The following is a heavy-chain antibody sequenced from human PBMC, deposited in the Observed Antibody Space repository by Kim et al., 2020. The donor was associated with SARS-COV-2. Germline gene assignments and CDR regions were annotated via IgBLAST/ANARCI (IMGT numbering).Heavy chain of an antibody. D-gene: IGHD6-13*01. CDR3: ARGLAAALPDY. Sequence: GGSLRLSCAASGFTFSSYEMNWVRQAPGKGLEWVSYISSSGSTIYYADSVKGRFTISRDNAKNSLYLQMNSLRAEDTAVYYCARGLAAALPDYWGQGTLVTVSS. CDR1: GFTFSSYE. J-gene: IGHJ4*02. CDR2: ISSSGSTI. V-gene: IGHV3-48*03.